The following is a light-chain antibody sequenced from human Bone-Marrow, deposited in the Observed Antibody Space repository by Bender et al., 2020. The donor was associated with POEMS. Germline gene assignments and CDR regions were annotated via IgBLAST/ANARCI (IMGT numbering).Light chain of an antibody. CDR2: GYN. J-gene: IGLJ3*02. CDR1: SSNTGSGYD. V-gene: IGLV1-40*01. CDR3: CSYVGGSSLM. Sequence: QSVLTQPPSVSGAPGQRVTISCTGSSSNTGSGYDINWYQHLPGTAPKLLIYGYNNRPSGVPDRFSGSKSGNTASLTISGVQPEDEGDYYCCSYVGGSSLMFGGGTKVTVL.